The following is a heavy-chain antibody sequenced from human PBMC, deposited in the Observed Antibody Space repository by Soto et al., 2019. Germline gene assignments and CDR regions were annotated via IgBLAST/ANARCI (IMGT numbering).Heavy chain of an antibody. CDR2: IYHSGST. Sequence: SDTLSLTCAVSGGSISSGGYSWSWIRQPPGKGLEWIGYIYHSGSTYYNPSLKSRVTISVDRSKNQFSLKLSSVTAADTAVYYCASGVTTVTTIDYWGQGTLVTVSS. CDR3: ASGVTTVTTIDY. J-gene: IGHJ4*02. V-gene: IGHV4-30-2*01. CDR1: GGSISSGGYS. D-gene: IGHD4-17*01.